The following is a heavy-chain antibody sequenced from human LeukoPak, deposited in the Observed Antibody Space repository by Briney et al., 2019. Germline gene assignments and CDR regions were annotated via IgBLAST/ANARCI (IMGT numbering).Heavy chain of an antibody. CDR1: GGSTSSSSYY. V-gene: IGHV4-39*01. J-gene: IGHJ3*02. CDR3: ARHQSYDILTGASDAFDI. CDR2: IYYSGST. Sequence: PSETLSLTCTVSGGSTSSSSYYWGWIRQPPGKGLEWIGSIYYSGSTYYNPSLKSRVTISVDTSKNQFSLKLSSVTAADTAVYYCARHQSYDILTGASDAFDIWGQGTMVTVSS. D-gene: IGHD3-9*01.